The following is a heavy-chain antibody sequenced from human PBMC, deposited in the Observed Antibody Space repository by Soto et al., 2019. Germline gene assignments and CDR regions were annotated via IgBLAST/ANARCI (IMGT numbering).Heavy chain of an antibody. Sequence: QVQLVESGGGVVQPGRSLRLSCAASGFTFSSYGMHWVRQAPGMGLEWVAVIWYDGSNKYYADSVKGRFTISRDNSKNTLYLQMNSLRPEDTPVYYCARELWFGELFLDYYYYGMDVWGQGTTVTVSS. V-gene: IGHV3-33*01. D-gene: IGHD3-10*01. CDR3: ARELWFGELFLDYYYYGMDV. J-gene: IGHJ6*02. CDR1: GFTFSSYG. CDR2: IWYDGSNK.